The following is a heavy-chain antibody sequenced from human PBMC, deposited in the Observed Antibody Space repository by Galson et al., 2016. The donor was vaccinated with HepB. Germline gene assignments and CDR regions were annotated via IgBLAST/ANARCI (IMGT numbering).Heavy chain of an antibody. CDR1: EGTFRSYD. D-gene: IGHD1-1*01. J-gene: IGHJ3*02. CDR3: ASGHPSLPTDAFDI. Sequence: SVKVSCKASEGTFRSYDINWVRQAPGQGLEWMGGIIPMFGTANYAQKFQDRVTITADKYTSTAYMELRSLRSEDTAFYYCASGHPSLPTDAFDIWGQGTLVTVSS. V-gene: IGHV1-69*06. CDR2: IIPMFGTA.